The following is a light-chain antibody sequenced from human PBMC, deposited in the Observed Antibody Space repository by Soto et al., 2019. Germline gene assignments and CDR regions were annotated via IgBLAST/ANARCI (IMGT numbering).Light chain of an antibody. CDR3: SSYTSSSTPGV. CDR2: DVS. Sequence: QSALTQPASVSGSPGQSITISCTGTSSDVGGYNYVSWYQQHPGKAPKLMIYDVSDGPSGVSNRFSGSKSGNTASLTISGLQAEDEADYYCSSYTSSSTPGVFGGGTKLTVL. CDR1: SSDVGGYNY. J-gene: IGLJ2*01. V-gene: IGLV2-14*01.